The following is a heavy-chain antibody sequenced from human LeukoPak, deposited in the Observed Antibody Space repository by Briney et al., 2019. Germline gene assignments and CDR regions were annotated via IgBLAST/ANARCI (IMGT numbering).Heavy chain of an antibody. V-gene: IGHV3-30*18. CDR1: GFTFSSYS. Sequence: PGGSLRLSCAASGFTFSSYSMNWVRQAPGKGLEWVAVISYDGSNKYYADSVKGRFTISRDNSKNTLYLQMNSLRAEDTAVYYCAKDLRWGRLIAPDFDYWGQGTLVTVSS. CDR2: ISYDGSNK. CDR3: AKDLRWGRLIAPDFDY. D-gene: IGHD3-16*01. J-gene: IGHJ4*02.